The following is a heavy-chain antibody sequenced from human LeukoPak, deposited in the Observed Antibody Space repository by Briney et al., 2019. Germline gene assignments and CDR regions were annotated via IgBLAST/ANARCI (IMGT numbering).Heavy chain of an antibody. CDR1: GGPMRTYY. CDR3: ARRAFGGVIAANWFDP. CDR2: IYDNGYT. Sequence: SETLSLTCTVSGGPMRTYYWSWIRQPPGKGLEWIGYIYDNGYTHYNPSLKSRVSISLDTSKSQFSLNLSSVTAADTAVYYCARRAFGGVIAANWFDPWGQGTLVTVSS. V-gene: IGHV4-59*08. J-gene: IGHJ5*02. D-gene: IGHD3-16*02.